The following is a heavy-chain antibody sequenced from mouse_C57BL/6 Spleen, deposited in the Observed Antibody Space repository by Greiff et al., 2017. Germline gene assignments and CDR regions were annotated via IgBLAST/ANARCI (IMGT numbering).Heavy chain of an antibody. J-gene: IGHJ1*03. Sequence: QVQLQQPGAELVRPGSSVKLSCKASGYTFTSYWMPWVKQRPIQGLEWIGNIDPSDSETHYNQKFKDKATLTVDKSSSTAYMQLSSLTSEDSAVYDCARFGSSYGYFDVWGTGTTVTVSS. CDR1: GYTFTSYW. D-gene: IGHD1-1*01. V-gene: IGHV1-52*01. CDR3: ARFGSSYGYFDV. CDR2: IDPSDSET.